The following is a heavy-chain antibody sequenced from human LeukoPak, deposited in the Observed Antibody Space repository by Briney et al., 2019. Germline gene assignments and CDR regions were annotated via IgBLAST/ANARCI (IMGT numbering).Heavy chain of an antibody. CDR2: ISYDGSNK. CDR1: GFTFSSYA. V-gene: IGHV3-30*04. D-gene: IGHD3-22*01. J-gene: IGHJ4*02. Sequence: GGSLRLSCAASGFTFSSYAMHWVRQAPGKGLEWVAVISYDGSNKYYADSVKGRFTISRDNSKNTLYLQMNSLRAEDTAVYYCARDSYYYDSSGYYDYWGQGTLVTVSS. CDR3: ARDSYYYDSSGYYDY.